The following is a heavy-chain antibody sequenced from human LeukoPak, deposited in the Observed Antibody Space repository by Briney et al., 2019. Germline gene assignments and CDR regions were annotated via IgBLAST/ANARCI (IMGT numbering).Heavy chain of an antibody. Sequence: SGTLSLTCAVSGGSISSSNWWSWVRQPPGKGLEWIGEIYHSGSTNYNPSLKSRVTISVDTSKNQFSLKLSSVTAADTAVYYCARVVYYDFWSGYYPPKYYFDYWGQGTLVTVSS. CDR2: IYHSGST. CDR1: GGSISSSNW. CDR3: ARVVYYDFWSGYYPPKYYFDY. J-gene: IGHJ4*02. V-gene: IGHV4-4*02. D-gene: IGHD3-3*01.